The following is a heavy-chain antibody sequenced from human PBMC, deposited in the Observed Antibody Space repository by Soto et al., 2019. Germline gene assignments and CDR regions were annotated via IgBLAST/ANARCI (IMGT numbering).Heavy chain of an antibody. CDR2: IIPFFRAT. CDR3: ARDVSLNYYDGTYYYYAMDV. D-gene: IGHD3-22*01. CDR1: GGTFSSQA. Sequence: SVQVSCKASGGTFSSQAFSWVRLAPGQGLEWMGVIIPFFRATNYAQKFQGRITITADESTSTVYMELSSLRFEDTAVYYCARDVSLNYYDGTYYYYAMDVWGQGTAVTV. V-gene: IGHV1-69*13. J-gene: IGHJ6*02.